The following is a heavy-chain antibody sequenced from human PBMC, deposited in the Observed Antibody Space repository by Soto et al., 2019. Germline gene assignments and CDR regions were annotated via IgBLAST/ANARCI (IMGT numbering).Heavy chain of an antibody. D-gene: IGHD3-3*01. CDR1: GFTFSSYW. V-gene: IGHV3-7*01. J-gene: IGHJ5*02. CDR2: IKQDGSEK. CDR3: ARDYLRPYYDFWSGYSWFDP. Sequence: EVQLVESGGGLVQPGGSLRLSCAASGFTFSSYWMSWVRQAPGKGLEWVANIKQDGSEKYYVDSVKGRFTISRDNAKNSLYLQMNRLRAEDTAVYYCARDYLRPYYDFWSGYSWFDPWGQGTLVTVSS.